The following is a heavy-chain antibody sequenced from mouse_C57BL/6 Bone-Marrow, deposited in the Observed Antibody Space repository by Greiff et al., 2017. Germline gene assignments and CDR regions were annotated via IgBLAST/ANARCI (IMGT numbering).Heavy chain of an antibody. J-gene: IGHJ3*01. V-gene: IGHV14-1*01. CDR1: GFNITDYY. CDR2: IDPGDGDT. CDR3: TGYCPFAY. Sequence: EVQLQQSGAELVRPGASVKLSCTASGFNITDYYMHWVKQRPEQGLEWIGRIDPGDGDTEYAPKFQGKATMTADTTSITAYLQLSSLTSADTAVYYCTGYCPFAYWGQGTLVTVSA.